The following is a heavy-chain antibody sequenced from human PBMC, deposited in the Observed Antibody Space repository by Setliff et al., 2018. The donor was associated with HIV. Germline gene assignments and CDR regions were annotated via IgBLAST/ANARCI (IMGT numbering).Heavy chain of an antibody. V-gene: IGHV1-24*01. Sequence: GASVKVSCKVYGYTLSELSIHWVRQAPGKGLEWMGYFDPEDGETVYALKFQGRVTMTEDTSTDAAYMELSGLRSEDTAVYYCAIDMVGGWLRPMPDFWGQGVLVTVSS. D-gene: IGHD2-2*01. CDR1: GYTLSELS. J-gene: IGHJ4*02. CDR3: AIDMVGGWLRPMPDF. CDR2: FDPEDGET.